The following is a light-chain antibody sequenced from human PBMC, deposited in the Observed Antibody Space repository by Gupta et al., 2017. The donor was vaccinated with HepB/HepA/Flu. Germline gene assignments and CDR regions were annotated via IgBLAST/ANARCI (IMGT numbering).Light chain of an antibody. Sequence: DIQMIQSPSSLSASVGDRITIACQASQDITNHLNWYQQKPGKAPKLLISDVSNLETGVPSRFSGSGSGTDFTITINNLHPADIATYYCLQYENLRLTFGHGTKVDIK. CDR1: QDITNH. J-gene: IGKJ3*01. V-gene: IGKV1-33*01. CDR2: DVS. CDR3: LQYENLRLT.